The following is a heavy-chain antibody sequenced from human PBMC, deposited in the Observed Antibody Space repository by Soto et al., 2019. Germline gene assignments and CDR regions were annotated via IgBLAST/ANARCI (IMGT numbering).Heavy chain of an antibody. V-gene: IGHV3-33*01. J-gene: IGHJ2*01. Sequence: QVQLVESGGGVVQPGRSLRLSCGTSGFTFNTYAMHWVRQAPGKGLEWVAVIWYDGSIKYYEDSVKGRFTISRDNSENTLYLQVNSLRADDTAVYYCARGPPYSSSWYWYLDLWGRGTLVTVSS. CDR2: IWYDGSIK. D-gene: IGHD6-13*01. CDR3: ARGPPYSSSWYWYLDL. CDR1: GFTFNTYA.